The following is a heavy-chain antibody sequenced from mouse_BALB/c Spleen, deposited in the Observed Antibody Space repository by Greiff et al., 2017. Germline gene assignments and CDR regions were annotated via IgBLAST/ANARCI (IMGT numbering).Heavy chain of an antibody. CDR1: GFTFSSYT. V-gene: IGHV5-6-4*01. D-gene: IGHD2-1*01. CDR3: TREVYGNSDY. J-gene: IGHJ2*01. Sequence: EVKLVESGGGLVKPGGSLKLSCAASGFTFSSYTMSWVRQTPEKRLEWVATISSGGSYTYYPDSVKGRFTISRDNAKNTLYLQLSSLKSEATAMYYCTREVYGNSDYWGQGTTLTVSA. CDR2: ISSGGSYT.